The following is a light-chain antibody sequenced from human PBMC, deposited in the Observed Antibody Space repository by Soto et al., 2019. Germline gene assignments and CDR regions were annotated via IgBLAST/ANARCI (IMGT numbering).Light chain of an antibody. Sequence: EIVLTQSPGTLSLSPGERATLSCRASQSVSSNYLAWYQQKAGQAPRLLIYGASSRATGIPDRFSGTGSETDFTLTISRLEPEDFAVYHCQQYGALPPTFGQGTKVDIK. V-gene: IGKV3-20*01. CDR2: GAS. CDR1: QSVSSNY. CDR3: QQYGALPPT. J-gene: IGKJ1*01.